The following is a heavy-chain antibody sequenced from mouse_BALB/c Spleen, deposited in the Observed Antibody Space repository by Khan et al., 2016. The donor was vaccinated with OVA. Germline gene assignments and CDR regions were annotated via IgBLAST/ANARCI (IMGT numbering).Heavy chain of an antibody. D-gene: IGHD2-12*01. V-gene: IGHV3-2*02. CDR2: ISYSGST. Sequence: VQLQQSGPGLVKPSQSLSLTCTVTGYSITSGYGWNWIRQFPGNKLEWMGFISYSGSTNYNPSLKSRIYITRDTSKNQFFLQLNSVTTEDTATYYCARTTRIEYWGQGTTLTVSS. CDR1: GYSITSGYG. CDR3: ARTTRIEY. J-gene: IGHJ2*01.